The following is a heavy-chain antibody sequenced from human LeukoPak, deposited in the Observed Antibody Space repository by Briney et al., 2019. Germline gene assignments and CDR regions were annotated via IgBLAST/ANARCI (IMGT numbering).Heavy chain of an antibody. Sequence: GESLKISCQGSGYNFPIYWIGWVRQMPGQGLEWMGIIYPDDSNTIYGPSFQGQVTISADKSINTAYLEWSSLKASDTAIYYYARQGAAGKYYYYYMDVWGKGTTVTVSS. D-gene: IGHD6-13*01. CDR2: IYPDDSNT. CDR1: GYNFPIYW. CDR3: ARQGAAGKYYYYYMDV. V-gene: IGHV5-51*01. J-gene: IGHJ6*03.